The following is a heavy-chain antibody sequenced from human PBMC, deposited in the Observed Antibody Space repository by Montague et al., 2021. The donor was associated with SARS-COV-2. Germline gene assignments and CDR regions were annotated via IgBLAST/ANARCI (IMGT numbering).Heavy chain of an antibody. V-gene: IGHV4-59*01. D-gene: IGHD3-9*01. Sequence: SETLSLTCTVSGGSISSYYWSWIRQPPGKGLEWIGYIYYSGRNNXKPSLKSRVTISVDTSKNQFSLKLSSVTAADTAVYYCARDSRTDFDWLFPDSGSYYYYMDVWGQGTTVTVSS. CDR3: ARDSRTDFDWLFPDSGSYYYYMDV. CDR1: GGSISSYY. J-gene: IGHJ6*03. CDR2: IYYSGRN.